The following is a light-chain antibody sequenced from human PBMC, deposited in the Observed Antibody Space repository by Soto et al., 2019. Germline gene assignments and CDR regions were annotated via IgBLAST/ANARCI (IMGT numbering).Light chain of an antibody. V-gene: IGKV3-11*01. CDR2: DAS. Sequence: EIVLTQSQATLSLSPGEIATLSCRASQSVSSSLAWYQQKPGQAPRLLIYDASNRATGIPARFSGSGSGTDFTLTISSLEPEDFAVYYCQHRSNWWTFGQGTKVEIK. CDR1: QSVSSS. CDR3: QHRSNWWT. J-gene: IGKJ1*01.